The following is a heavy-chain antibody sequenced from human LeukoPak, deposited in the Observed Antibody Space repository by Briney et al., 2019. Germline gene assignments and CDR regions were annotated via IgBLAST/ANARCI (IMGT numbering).Heavy chain of an antibody. CDR2: ISYDGSNK. Sequence: QPGGSLRLSCAASGFTFSSYAMHWVRQAPGKGLEWVAVISYDGSNKYYADSVKGRFTISRDNSKNTLYLQMNSLRAEDTAVYYCARDKDSFGTFDYWGQGTLVTVSS. CDR1: GFTFSSYA. J-gene: IGHJ4*02. CDR3: ARDKDSFGTFDY. D-gene: IGHD6-13*01. V-gene: IGHV3-30-3*01.